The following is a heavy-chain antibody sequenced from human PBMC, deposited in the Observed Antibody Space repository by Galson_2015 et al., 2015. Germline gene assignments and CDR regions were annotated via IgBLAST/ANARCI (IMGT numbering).Heavy chain of an antibody. CDR1: GGSISSSSYY. Sequence: ETLSLTCTVSGGSISSSSYYWGWIRQPPGKGLEWIGSIYYSGSTYYNPSLKGRVTISVDTSKNQFSLKLSSVTAADTAVYYCARPFGGAYCGGDCSIAWGQGTLVTVSS. V-gene: IGHV4-39*01. CDR3: ARPFGGAYCGGDCSIA. J-gene: IGHJ5*02. CDR2: IYYSGST. D-gene: IGHD2-21*02.